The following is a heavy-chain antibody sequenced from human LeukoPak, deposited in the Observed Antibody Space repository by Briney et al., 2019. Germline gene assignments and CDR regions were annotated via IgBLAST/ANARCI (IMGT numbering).Heavy chain of an antibody. V-gene: IGHV3-23*01. CDR3: AKESGTTLYYYYNAMDV. J-gene: IGHJ6*02. CDR2: ILASGSPT. Sequence: GGSLRLSCAASGFNFNSYTMNWVRQAPGKGLQWVANILASGSPTYYADSVKGRFTISRDNSRNTLYLQMNSLRAEDTAVYYCAKESGTTLYYYYNAMDVWGQGTTVTVSS. CDR1: GFNFNSYT. D-gene: IGHD1-1*01.